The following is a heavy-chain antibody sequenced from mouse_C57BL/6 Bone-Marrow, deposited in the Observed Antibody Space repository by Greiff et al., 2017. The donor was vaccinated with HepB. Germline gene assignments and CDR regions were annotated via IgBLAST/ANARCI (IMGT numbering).Heavy chain of an antibody. CDR1: GFTFSSYG. V-gene: IGHV5-6*01. Sequence: EVKLQESGGDLVKPGGSLKLSCAASGFTFSSYGMSWVRQTPDKRLEWVATISSGGSYTYYPDSVKGRFPISRDNAQNTLYLQISSLKSEDTAMYYCARQMTTVVGQDYWGQGTTLTVSS. CDR3: ARQMTTVVGQDY. J-gene: IGHJ2*01. D-gene: IGHD1-1*01. CDR2: ISSGGSYT.